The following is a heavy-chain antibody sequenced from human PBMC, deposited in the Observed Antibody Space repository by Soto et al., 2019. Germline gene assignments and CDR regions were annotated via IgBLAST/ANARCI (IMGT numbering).Heavy chain of an antibody. V-gene: IGHV2-26*01. J-gene: IGHJ4*02. D-gene: IGHD3-10*01. CDR2: IFSNDEK. Sequence: SGPTLVNPTETLTLTCTVSGFSLSNARMGVSWIRQPPGKALEWLAHIFSNDEKSYSTSLKSRLTISKDTSKSQLVLTMTNMDPVDTATYYCARIERYYYGSGSYYHVDYWGQGTPVTVS. CDR1: GFSLSNARMG. CDR3: ARIERYYYGSGSYYHVDY.